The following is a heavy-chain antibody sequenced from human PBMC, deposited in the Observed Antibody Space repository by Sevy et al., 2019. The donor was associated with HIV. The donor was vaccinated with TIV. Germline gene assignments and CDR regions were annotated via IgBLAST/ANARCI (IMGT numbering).Heavy chain of an antibody. CDR1: GFTFTRYA. D-gene: IGHD3-16*01. Sequence: GGSLRLSCEASGFTFTRYAFHWVRQAPGKGLEWMAVVSKEGTNKYYAESVKGRFTISRDNSRNTLYLQMQSLRADDTAVYFCARDPHSVPHWGSFDSWDQGTLVTVSS. V-gene: IGHV3-30-3*01. J-gene: IGHJ4*02. CDR2: VSKEGTNK. CDR3: ARDPHSVPHWGSFDS.